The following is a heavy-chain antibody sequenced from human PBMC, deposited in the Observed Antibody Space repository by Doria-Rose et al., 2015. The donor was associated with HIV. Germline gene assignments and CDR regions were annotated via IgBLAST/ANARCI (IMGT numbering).Heavy chain of an antibody. Sequence: PPGKGLQWIGEINHNGSTNYNPSLKSRVTISVDTSKNQFSLKLSSVTAADTAMYYCATLDLDYWGQGTLVTASS. CDR3: ATLDLDY. V-gene: IGHV4-34*01. J-gene: IGHJ4*02. CDR2: INHNGST.